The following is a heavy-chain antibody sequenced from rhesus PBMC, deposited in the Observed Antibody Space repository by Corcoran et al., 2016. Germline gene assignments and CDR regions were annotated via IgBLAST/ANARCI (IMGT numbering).Heavy chain of an antibody. CDR2: RSNEGKRR. CDR1: GFPFSANW. D-gene: IGHD2-39*01. J-gene: IGHJ5-2*02. Sequence: VQLADSGGGLVPPGGSLRLSCAASGFPFSANWMNWVSQVPGKGLEWFASRSNEGKRRKYTDSVKGRFTSSRENAKNSLYLKMNGLRPEDTAVYDCAKELVWNALDVWGRGVLVTVSS. CDR3: AKELVWNALDV. V-gene: IGHV3-119*01.